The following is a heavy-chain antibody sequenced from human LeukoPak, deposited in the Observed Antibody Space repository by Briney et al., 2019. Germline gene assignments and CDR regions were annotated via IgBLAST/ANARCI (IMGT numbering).Heavy chain of an antibody. CDR2: IYTSGST. CDR3: ARGPGPKSGYSSSWPIDY. J-gene: IGHJ4*02. CDR1: GGSISSYY. Sequence: PSETLSLTCTVSGGSISSYYWSWIRQPAGKGLEWIGRIYTSGSTNYNPSLKSRVTISVDTSKNQFSLKLSSVTAADTAVYYCARGPGPKSGYSSSWPIDYWGQGTLVTVSS. V-gene: IGHV4-4*07. D-gene: IGHD6-13*01.